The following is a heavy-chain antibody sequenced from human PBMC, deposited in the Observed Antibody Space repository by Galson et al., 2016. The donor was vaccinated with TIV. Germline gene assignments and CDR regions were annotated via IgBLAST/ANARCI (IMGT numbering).Heavy chain of an antibody. Sequence: TLSLTCGVSGDSISSVYYWGWIRQPPGRGLEWIGSFYDSGSTSYYKSSLRSRVAISVDTAKNQFSLRLTSVTAADTAIYYCAKMTRTSGPDSEYYFGRWGQGLLVSVAS. D-gene: IGHD3-10*01. CDR1: GDSISSVYY. CDR3: AKMTRTSGPDSEYYFGR. CDR2: FYDSGSTS. V-gene: IGHV4-38-2*01. J-gene: IGHJ4*02.